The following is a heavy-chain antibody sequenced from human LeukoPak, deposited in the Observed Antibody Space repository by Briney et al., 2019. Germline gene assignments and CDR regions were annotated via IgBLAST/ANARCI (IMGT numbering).Heavy chain of an antibody. CDR3: ARADSITMVRGVALFNWFDP. V-gene: IGHV1-69*04. CDR1: GGTFSSYA. CDR2: IIPILGIA. J-gene: IGHJ5*02. Sequence: SVKVSCKASGGTFSSYAISWVRQAPGQGLEWMGRIIPILGIANYAQKFQGRVTITADKSTSTAYMELSSLRSDDTAVYYCARADSITMVRGVALFNWFDPWGQGTLVTVSS. D-gene: IGHD3-10*01.